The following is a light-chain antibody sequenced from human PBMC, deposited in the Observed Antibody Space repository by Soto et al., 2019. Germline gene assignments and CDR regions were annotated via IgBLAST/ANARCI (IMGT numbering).Light chain of an antibody. Sequence: EIVMTQSPATLSVSPGERATLSCRASQSVNRNLAWYQQKPGQTPRLLIYDASSRATGIPARFSGRGSETDFTRPISSLKSEDVAVYYCQQYNNWHLTVGGGTNVEIK. CDR1: QSVNRN. V-gene: IGKV3-15*01. CDR3: QQYNNWHLT. CDR2: DAS. J-gene: IGKJ4*01.